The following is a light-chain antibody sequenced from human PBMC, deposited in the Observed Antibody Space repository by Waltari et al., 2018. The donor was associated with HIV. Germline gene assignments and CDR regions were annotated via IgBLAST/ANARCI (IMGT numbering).Light chain of an antibody. CDR3: QQYGSSPYT. J-gene: IGKJ2*01. CDR2: GAA. V-gene: IGKV3-20*01. Sequence: EIVLTQSPGTLSLSQGERATLSCRASQSVSSSYLAWYQQKPGQAPRLLIYGAASRATGIPDRFSGSGSGTDFTLTISRLEPEDFAVYYCQQYGSSPYTFGQGTKLEIK. CDR1: QSVSSSY.